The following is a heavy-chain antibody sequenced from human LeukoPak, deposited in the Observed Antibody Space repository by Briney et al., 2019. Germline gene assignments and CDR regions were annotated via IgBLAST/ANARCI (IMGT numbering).Heavy chain of an antibody. CDR2: IYYSGST. J-gene: IGHJ4*02. V-gene: IGHV4-31*03. CDR1: GGSISSGGYY. Sequence: SETLSLTCTVSGGSISSGGYYWSWIRQHPGKGLEWIGYIYYSGSTYYNPSLKSRVTISVDTSKNQFSLKLSSVTAADTAVYYCARVVGLRLGELSFHYWGQGTLVTVSS. CDR3: ARVVGLRLGELSFHY. D-gene: IGHD3-16*02.